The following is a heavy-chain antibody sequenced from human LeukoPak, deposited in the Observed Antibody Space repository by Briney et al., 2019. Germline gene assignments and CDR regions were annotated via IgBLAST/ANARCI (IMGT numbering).Heavy chain of an antibody. V-gene: IGHV3-23*01. CDR3: AKVYRAHGDYHAFDV. J-gene: IGHJ3*01. Sequence: GGSLRLSCAASRFSFSSYAMSWVRQAPGKGLEWVSSISGSGSSTYHADSVKDRFTISRDNSKNTLYLQMNSLRAEDTAVYYCAKVYRAHGDYHAFDVWGQGTMVTVSS. CDR2: ISGSGSST. D-gene: IGHD4-17*01. CDR1: RFSFSSYA.